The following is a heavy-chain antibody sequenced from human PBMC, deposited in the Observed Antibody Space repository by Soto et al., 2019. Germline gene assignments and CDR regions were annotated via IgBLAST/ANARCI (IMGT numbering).Heavy chain of an antibody. CDR3: ARIPVVPAAGIKNYYYGMDV. Sequence: QVQLVQSGAEVKKPGASVKVSCKASGYTFTSYAMHWVRQAPGQRLEWMGWINAGNGNTKYSQKFQGRVTITRDTSASTAYMELSSLRSEDTAVYYCARIPVVPAAGIKNYYYGMDVWGQGTTVTVSS. CDR1: GYTFTSYA. CDR2: INAGNGNT. D-gene: IGHD2-2*01. V-gene: IGHV1-3*01. J-gene: IGHJ6*02.